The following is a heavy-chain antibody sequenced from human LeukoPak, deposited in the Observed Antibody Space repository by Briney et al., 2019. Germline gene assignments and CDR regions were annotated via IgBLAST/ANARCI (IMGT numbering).Heavy chain of an antibody. CDR3: ARGITMVRGVDY. V-gene: IGHV1-46*01. CDR1: GYTFTSYY. Sequence: ASVKASCKASGYTFTSYYMHWVRQAPGQGLEWMGIINPSGGSTSYAQKFQGRVTMTRDTFTSTVYMELSSLRSEDTAVYYCARGITMVRGVDYWGQGTLVSVSS. D-gene: IGHD3-10*01. CDR2: INPSGGST. J-gene: IGHJ4*02.